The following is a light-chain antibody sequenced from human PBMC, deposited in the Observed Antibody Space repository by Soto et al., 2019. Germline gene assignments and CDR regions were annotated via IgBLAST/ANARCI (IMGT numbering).Light chain of an antibody. CDR3: GTWDSSLSIYV. CDR1: SSNIRNNY. V-gene: IGLV1-51*01. CDR2: DNN. J-gene: IGLJ1*01. Sequence: QSALTQPTSVSAAPGQKVTISCSGSSSNIRNNYVSWYQQLPGTAPRLLIYDNNKRPSGIPDRFSGSKSGTSATLGITGLQTGDEADYYCGTWDSSLSIYVFGTGTKVTVL.